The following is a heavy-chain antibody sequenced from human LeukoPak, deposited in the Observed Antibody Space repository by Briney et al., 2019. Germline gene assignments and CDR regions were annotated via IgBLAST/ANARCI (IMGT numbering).Heavy chain of an antibody. D-gene: IGHD2-2*01. J-gene: IGHJ4*02. V-gene: IGHV3-7*01. CDR3: ATEKVATATAGGAFFDY. CDR2: IKPDGSKK. Sequence: GGSLRLSCAASGFTFSNTWMTWVRQAPGKGLEWVANIKPDGSKKYHVDSLKGRFTISRDNANNSLYLQVNSLRAEDTAVYYCATEKVATATAGGAFFDYWGQGTLVSVSS. CDR1: GFTFSNTW.